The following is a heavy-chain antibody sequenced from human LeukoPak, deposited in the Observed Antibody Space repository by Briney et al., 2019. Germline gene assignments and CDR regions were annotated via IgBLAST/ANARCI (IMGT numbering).Heavy chain of an antibody. CDR1: GFTFSSYW. CDR3: ARDIGDCSSLSCYNQYYYMDV. CDR2: IKQDGSEK. Sequence: PGGSLRLSCAASGFTFSSYWMSWVRQAPGKGLEWVANIKQDGSEKYYVDPVKGRFTISRDNTKSSLYLQMNSLRAEDTAVYYCARDIGDCSSLSCYNQYYYMDVWGKGTTVTVSS. J-gene: IGHJ6*03. D-gene: IGHD2-2*02. V-gene: IGHV3-7*01.